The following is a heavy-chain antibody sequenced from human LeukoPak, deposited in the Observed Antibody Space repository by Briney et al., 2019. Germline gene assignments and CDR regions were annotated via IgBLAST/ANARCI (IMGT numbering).Heavy chain of an antibody. CDR1: GGSISSGSYY. D-gene: IGHD6-19*01. J-gene: IGHJ3*02. Sequence: PSETLSLTCTVSGGSISSGSYYWSWIRQPAGKGLEWIGRIYTSGSTNYNPSLKSRVTISVDTSKNQFSLKLSSVTAADTAVYYCARPGWAGKDDAFDIWGQGTMVTVSS. V-gene: IGHV4-61*02. CDR2: IYTSGST. CDR3: ARPGWAGKDDAFDI.